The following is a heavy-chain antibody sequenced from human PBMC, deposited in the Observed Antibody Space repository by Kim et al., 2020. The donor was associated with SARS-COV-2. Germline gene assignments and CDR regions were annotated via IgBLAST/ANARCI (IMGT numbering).Heavy chain of an antibody. V-gene: IGHV4-34*01. CDR2: INHSGST. Sequence: SETLSLTCAVYGGSFSGYYWSWIRQPPGKGLEWIGEINHSGSTNYNPSLKSRVTISVDTSKNQFSLKLSSVTAADTAVYYCARGTPRIGYCSSTSCYPGRAFDIWGQGTMVTVSS. CDR3: ARGTPRIGYCSSTSCYPGRAFDI. CDR1: GGSFSGYY. D-gene: IGHD2-2*01. J-gene: IGHJ3*02.